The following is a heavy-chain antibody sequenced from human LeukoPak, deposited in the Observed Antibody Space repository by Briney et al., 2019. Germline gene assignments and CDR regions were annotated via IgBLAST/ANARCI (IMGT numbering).Heavy chain of an antibody. CDR1: GGSISSSSYY. Sequence: SETLSLTCTVSGGSISSSSYYWGWIRQPPGKGLEWIGSIYYSGSTYYNPSLKSRVTISVDTSKNQFSLKLSSVTAADTAVYYCARERSDSSAYYYGYYYYYMDVWGKGTTVTVSS. CDR2: IYYSGST. V-gene: IGHV4-39*07. D-gene: IGHD3-22*01. J-gene: IGHJ6*03. CDR3: ARERSDSSAYYYGYYYYYMDV.